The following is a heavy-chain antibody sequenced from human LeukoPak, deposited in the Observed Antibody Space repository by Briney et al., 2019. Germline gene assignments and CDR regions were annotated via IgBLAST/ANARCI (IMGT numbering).Heavy chain of an antibody. D-gene: IGHD2-8*01. CDR2: INPNSGGT. Sequence: ASVKVSCKASGYTFTGYYMHWVRQAPGQGLEWMGWINPNSGGTNYAQKFQGRVTMTEDTSTDTAYMELSSLRSEDTAVYYCATDRPRYCTNGVCYYYYYMDVWGKGTTVTVSS. CDR3: ATDRPRYCTNGVCYYYYYMDV. CDR1: GYTFTGYY. V-gene: IGHV1-2*02. J-gene: IGHJ6*03.